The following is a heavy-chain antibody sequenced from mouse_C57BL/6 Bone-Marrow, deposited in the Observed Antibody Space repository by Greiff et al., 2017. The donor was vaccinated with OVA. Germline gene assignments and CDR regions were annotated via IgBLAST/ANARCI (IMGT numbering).Heavy chain of an antibody. D-gene: IGHD2-2*01. CDR2: IYPGSGNT. J-gene: IGHJ4*01. V-gene: IGHV1-66*01. Sequence: QVQLQQSGPELVKPGASVKISCKASGYSFTSYYIHWVKQRPGQGLEWIGWIYPGSGNTKYNEKFKGKATLTADTSSSTAYMQLSSLTSEDSAVYYCYGYHAYTMDYWGQGTSVTVSS. CDR1: GYSFTSYY. CDR3: YGYHAYTMDY.